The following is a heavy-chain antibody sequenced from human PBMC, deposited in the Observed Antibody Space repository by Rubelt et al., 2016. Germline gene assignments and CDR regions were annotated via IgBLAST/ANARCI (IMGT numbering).Heavy chain of an antibody. D-gene: IGHD6-19*01. CDR3: ARVGGGWFLDP. J-gene: IGHJ5*02. V-gene: IGHV4-59*02. Sequence: VSSYYLTWIRQPPGKGLEYIGYIYYGGSTNYNPSPKSRVTISVAPAKNQFSLKLSSVTAADTAVYYCARVGGGWFLDPWGQGTLVTVSS. CDR2: IYYGGST. CDR1: VSSYY.